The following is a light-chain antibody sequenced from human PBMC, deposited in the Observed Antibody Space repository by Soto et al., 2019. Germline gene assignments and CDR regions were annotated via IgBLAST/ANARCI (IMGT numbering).Light chain of an antibody. CDR1: QSVRSSY. CDR3: QQYGIV. CDR2: SAS. J-gene: IGKJ3*01. Sequence: DIVLTQSPATLYVSPGERATLSCRASQSVRSSYLAWYQQKPGQAPRLLIYSASSRATGIPDRFSGSGSGTHFTLTISRLEPEDFAVYYCQQYGIVFGPGTKVDIK. V-gene: IGKV3-20*01.